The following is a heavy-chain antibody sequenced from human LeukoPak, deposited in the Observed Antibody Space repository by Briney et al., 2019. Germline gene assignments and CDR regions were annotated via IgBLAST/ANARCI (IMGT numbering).Heavy chain of an antibody. CDR3: ARSLATQLWYFQH. D-gene: IGHD5-12*01. V-gene: IGHV1-46*01. J-gene: IGHJ1*01. CDR1: GYTFTGYY. Sequence: ASVKVSCKASGYTFTGYYMHWVRQAPGQGLEWMGIINPSGGSTSYAQKFQGRVTMTRDTSTSTVYMELSSLRSEDTAVYYCARSLATQLWYFQHWGQGTLVTVSS. CDR2: INPSGGST.